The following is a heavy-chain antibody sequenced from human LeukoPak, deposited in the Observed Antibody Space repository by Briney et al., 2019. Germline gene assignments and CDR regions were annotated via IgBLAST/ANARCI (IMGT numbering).Heavy chain of an antibody. D-gene: IGHD6-13*01. CDR1: GGSISSGGYS. Sequence: SETLSLTCAVSGGSISSGGYSWSWIRQPPGKGQEWIGYIYHSGSTYYNPSLKSRVTISVDRSKNQFSLKLSSVTAADTAVYYCATSYSSSWFFFDYWGQGTLVTVSS. V-gene: IGHV4-30-2*01. CDR3: ATSYSSSWFFFDY. J-gene: IGHJ4*02. CDR2: IYHSGST.